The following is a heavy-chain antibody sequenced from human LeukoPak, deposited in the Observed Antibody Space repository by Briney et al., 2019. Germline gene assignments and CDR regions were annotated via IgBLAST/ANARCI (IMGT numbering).Heavy chain of an antibody. CDR1: RFTFSNYW. V-gene: IGHV3-7*01. CDR3: AKWGPHCVGDYCPALDS. CDR2: INQDGSKK. D-gene: IGHD2-21*02. J-gene: IGHJ4*02. Sequence: GGSLRLSCVASRFTFSNYWMSWVRQAPGKGLEWVANINQDGSKKVYADSMRGRFTISRDNAKESLYLQLNSLRADDTAVYYCAKWGPHCVGDYCPALDSWGQGTLVTVSS.